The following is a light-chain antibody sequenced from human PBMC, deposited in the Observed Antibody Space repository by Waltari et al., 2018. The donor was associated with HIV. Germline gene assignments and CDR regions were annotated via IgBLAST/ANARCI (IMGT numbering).Light chain of an antibody. CDR3: QQYFNTPLT. V-gene: IGKV4-1*01. CDR2: WAS. J-gene: IGKJ4*01. CDR1: QRVLYSANNLNY. Sequence: IVVTQSPDSLAVSLVERATIHCKSSQRVLYSANNLNYLAWYQQKPGQPPKLLVYWASSRESGVPDRFSGSGSGTNFTLTISSLQAEDVAVYHCQQYFNTPLTFAGGTRVEIK.